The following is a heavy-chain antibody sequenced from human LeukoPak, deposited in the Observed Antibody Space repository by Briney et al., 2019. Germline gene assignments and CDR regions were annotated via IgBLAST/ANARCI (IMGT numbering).Heavy chain of an antibody. CDR1: GYSFTNYY. J-gene: IGHJ6*04. Sequence: ASVKVSCKASGYSFTNYYIHWVRQAPGQGLEWMGMINPSGGSTSYAQKFQGRVTMTRDTSTSTAYMELRSLRSDDTAVYYCARSGWFGESPTLWGKGTTVTISS. CDR3: ARSGWFGESPTL. CDR2: INPSGGST. V-gene: IGHV1-46*01. D-gene: IGHD3-10*01.